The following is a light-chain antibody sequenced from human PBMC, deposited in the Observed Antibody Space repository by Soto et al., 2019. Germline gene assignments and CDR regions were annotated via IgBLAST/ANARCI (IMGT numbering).Light chain of an antibody. CDR3: QQYNSYPT. V-gene: IGKV3-15*01. CDR2: GAS. CDR1: QSVNNN. J-gene: IGKJ1*01. Sequence: EIVMTQSPATLSVSPGERATLSCRASQSVNNNLAWYQQKPGQAPRLLIYGASARATGIPARFSGSGSGTEFTLTISSLQSEDFATYYCQQYNSYPTFGQGTKVEIK.